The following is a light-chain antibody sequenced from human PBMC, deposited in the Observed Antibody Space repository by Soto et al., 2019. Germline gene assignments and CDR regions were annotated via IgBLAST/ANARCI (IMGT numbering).Light chain of an antibody. Sequence: EIVMTQSPATLSVSPGEGATLSCRASQSVSSTLAWYQQKPGQALRLLIYDASTRATGIPARFSGSGSGTEFTLPISSLQSEDFAVYYCHQYKYWPWTFGQGTKVEI. CDR1: QSVSST. J-gene: IGKJ1*01. CDR2: DAS. CDR3: HQYKYWPWT. V-gene: IGKV3-15*01.